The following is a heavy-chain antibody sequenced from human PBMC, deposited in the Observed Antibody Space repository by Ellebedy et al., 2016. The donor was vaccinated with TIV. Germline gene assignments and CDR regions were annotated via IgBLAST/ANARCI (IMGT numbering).Heavy chain of an antibody. CDR3: ARDSADYGDYYYYYYGMDV. CDR1: GFNFGTTW. Sequence: PGGSLRLSCTASGFNFGTTWMNWVRQAPGQGLVCVSRINSDGTDRRYADSVKGRFTISRDNAKNTLYLQMNSLRAEDTAVYYCARDSADYGDYYYYYYGMDVWGQGTTVTVSS. D-gene: IGHD4-17*01. CDR2: INSDGTDR. J-gene: IGHJ6*02. V-gene: IGHV3-74*01.